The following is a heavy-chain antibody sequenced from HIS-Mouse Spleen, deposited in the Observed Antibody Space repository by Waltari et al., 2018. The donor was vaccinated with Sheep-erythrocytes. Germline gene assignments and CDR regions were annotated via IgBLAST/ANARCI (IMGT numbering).Heavy chain of an antibody. V-gene: IGHV4-39*01. Sequence: QLQLQESGPGLVKPSETLSLTCTVSGGSISSSSYYWGWIRQPPGKGLGWIGSIYYSGSTYYNPSLRRRGTISVDTSKNQFSRKLSSVTAADTAVYYCARPGGGDDAFDIWGQGTMVTVSS. CDR1: GGSISSSSYY. CDR3: ARPGGGDDAFDI. CDR2: IYYSGST. D-gene: IGHD3-16*01. J-gene: IGHJ3*02.